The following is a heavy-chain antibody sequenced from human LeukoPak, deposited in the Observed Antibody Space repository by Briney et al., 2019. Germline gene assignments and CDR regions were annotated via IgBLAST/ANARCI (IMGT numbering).Heavy chain of an antibody. V-gene: IGHV4-30-2*01. CDR2: IYHTGNT. Sequence: SQTLSLTCAVSGGSISSGDYSWNWIRQPPGKGLEWIGYIYHTGNTFYNPSLKRRVTISVDRSKNQFSLNLNSVTAADAAVYYCARDPRQGGDFWSATNWFDPWGQGTLVTVSS. CDR1: GGSISSGDYS. D-gene: IGHD3-3*01. CDR3: ARDPRQGGDFWSATNWFDP. J-gene: IGHJ5*02.